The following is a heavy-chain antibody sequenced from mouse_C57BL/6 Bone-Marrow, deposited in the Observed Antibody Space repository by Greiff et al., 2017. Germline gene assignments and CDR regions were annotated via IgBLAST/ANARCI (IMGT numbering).Heavy chain of an antibody. CDR1: GFNIKDYY. CDR2: IDPEDGET. J-gene: IGHJ2*01. Sequence: VQLQQSGAELVQPGASVKLSCTASGFNIKDYYIHWVKQRTEQGLEWIGRIDPEDGETKYAPKFQDKATITADTSSNTAYLQLSSLTSDDTAVYYCTRSLIYYGTNYWGQGTTLTVSS. V-gene: IGHV14-2*01. CDR3: TRSLIYYGTNY. D-gene: IGHD1-1*01.